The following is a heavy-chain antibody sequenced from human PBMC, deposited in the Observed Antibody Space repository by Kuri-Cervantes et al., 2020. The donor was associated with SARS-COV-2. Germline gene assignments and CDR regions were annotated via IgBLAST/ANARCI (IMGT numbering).Heavy chain of an antibody. CDR3: ATPARPGAFDAFDI. J-gene: IGHJ3*02. V-gene: IGHV4-39*01. D-gene: IGHD6-6*01. Sequence: ESLKISCPVSGGSISSSSYYWGWIRQPPGKGLEWIGSIYYSGSTYYDPSLKSRVTISVDTSKNQFSLKLSSVTAADTAVYYCATPARPGAFDAFDIWGQGTMVTVSS. CDR1: GGSISSSSYY. CDR2: IYYSGST.